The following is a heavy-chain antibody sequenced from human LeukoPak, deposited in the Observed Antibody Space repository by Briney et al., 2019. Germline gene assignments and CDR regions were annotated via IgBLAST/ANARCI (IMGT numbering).Heavy chain of an antibody. CDR2: INPNSGRT. CDR1: GYTFTGYY. CDR3: ARLSSHYGDYKVDP. Sequence: ASVKVSCKASGYTFTGYYMNWVRQAPGQGLEWMGWINPNSGRTNYAQNFQGRVTMTRDPSISTAYMELSSLRSEDTAVYYCARLSSHYGDYKVDPWGQGTLVTVSS. D-gene: IGHD4-17*01. J-gene: IGHJ5*02. V-gene: IGHV1-2*02.